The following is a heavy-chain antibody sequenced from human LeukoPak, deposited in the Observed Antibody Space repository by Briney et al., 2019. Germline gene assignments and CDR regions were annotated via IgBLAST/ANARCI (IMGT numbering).Heavy chain of an antibody. J-gene: IGHJ4*02. D-gene: IGHD1-26*01. Sequence: ASVKVSCKASGYSFTSYGFNWVRQAPGQGLEWMGWMSAYNGKTNYAHSLQGRVTVTADTSTSTAYMELSSLRSEDTAVYYCARNQYVGYYFDYWGQGTLVTVSS. CDR3: ARNQYVGYYFDY. V-gene: IGHV1-18*01. CDR1: GYSFTSYG. CDR2: MSAYNGKT.